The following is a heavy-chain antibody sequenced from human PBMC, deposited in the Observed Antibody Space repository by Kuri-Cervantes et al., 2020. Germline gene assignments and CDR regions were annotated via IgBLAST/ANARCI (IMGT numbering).Heavy chain of an antibody. D-gene: IGHD2-15*01. Sequence: SVKVSCKASGGTFSSYAISWVRQAPGQGLKWMGGIIPIFGTANYAQKLQGRVTMTTDTSTSTAYMELRSLRSDDTAVYYCARAGYCSGGSCHAFDIWGQGTMVTVSS. CDR1: GGTFSSYA. CDR3: ARAGYCSGGSCHAFDI. V-gene: IGHV1-69*05. CDR2: IIPIFGTA. J-gene: IGHJ3*02.